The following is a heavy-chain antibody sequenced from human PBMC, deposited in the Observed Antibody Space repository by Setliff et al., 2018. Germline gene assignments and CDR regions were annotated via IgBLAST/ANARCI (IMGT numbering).Heavy chain of an antibody. CDR2: IWYDGSNT. CDR1: GFTFSSYA. D-gene: IGHD5-12*01. V-gene: IGHV3-33*01. CDR3: AGDPPSSGYAFDI. Sequence: GGSLRLSCAASGFTFSSYAMHWVRQAPGKGLEWVAFIWYDGSNTYYTGSVKVRFTISRDNSRNTLYLQMNSLRAEDTAVYYCAGDPPSSGYAFDIWGQGTMVTVSS. J-gene: IGHJ3*02.